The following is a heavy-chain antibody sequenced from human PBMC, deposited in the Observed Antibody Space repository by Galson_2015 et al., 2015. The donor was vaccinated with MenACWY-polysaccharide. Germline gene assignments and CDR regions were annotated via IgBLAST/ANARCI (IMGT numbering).Heavy chain of an antibody. CDR3: ARDKGILQLDVFDN. J-gene: IGHJ3*02. D-gene: IGHD4-11*01. V-gene: IGHV1-69*08. Sequence: SVKVSCKASGGTFNSYNIYWVRQAPGQGLEWMGRIIPILGNPNYAQKFQGRVTITADKSSNTVYMELSSLRSEDTAIYYCARDKGILQLDVFDNWGQGTLVTVSS. CDR1: GGTFNSYN. CDR2: IIPILGNP.